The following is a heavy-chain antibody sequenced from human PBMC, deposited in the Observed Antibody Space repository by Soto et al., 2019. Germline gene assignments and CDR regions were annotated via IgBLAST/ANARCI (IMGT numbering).Heavy chain of an antibody. V-gene: IGHV3-33*01. CDR3: ARDLGDILTRANCYFDL. D-gene: IGHD3-9*01. J-gene: IGHJ2*01. CDR2: IWCDGSNK. Sequence: QVQLVESGGGVVQPGRSLRLSCAASGFTFSSYGMHWVRQAPGKGLEWVAVIWCDGSNKYYADSVKGRFTISRDNSKNSLYLQMNSLRAEDRAVYYCARDLGDILTRANCYFDLWGRGTLVTVSS. CDR1: GFTFSSYG.